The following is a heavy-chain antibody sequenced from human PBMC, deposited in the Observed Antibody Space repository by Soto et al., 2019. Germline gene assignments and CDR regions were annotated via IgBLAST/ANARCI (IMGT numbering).Heavy chain of an antibody. Sequence: EVPLVESGGGLVKPGGSLRLSCAASGFTFSNAWMSWVRQAPGKGLEWVGRIKSKTDGGTTDYAAPVKGRFTISRDDSKNTLYLQMNSLKTEDTAVYYCTTGIVVVPAARSYWGQGTLVTVSS. D-gene: IGHD2-2*01. V-gene: IGHV3-15*01. J-gene: IGHJ4*02. CDR2: IKSKTDGGTT. CDR1: GFTFSNAW. CDR3: TTGIVVVPAARSY.